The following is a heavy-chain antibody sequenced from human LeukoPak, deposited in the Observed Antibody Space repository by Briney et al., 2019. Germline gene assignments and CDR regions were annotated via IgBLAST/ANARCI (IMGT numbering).Heavy chain of an antibody. V-gene: IGHV4-39*01. Sequence: SETLSLTCKVSGDSISNSGWSWSWVRQFPGKGLERIGKMPLDENVADNEIPSYNPSLKRRVIISAEKSKNQLSLKVNSVTAADTASYYCARLTLTGVAGLGWFDAWGQGTLVIVSS. CDR1: GDSISNSGWS. J-gene: IGHJ5*02. CDR2: MPLDENVADNEIP. D-gene: IGHD3-3*01. CDR3: ARLTLTGVAGLGWFDA.